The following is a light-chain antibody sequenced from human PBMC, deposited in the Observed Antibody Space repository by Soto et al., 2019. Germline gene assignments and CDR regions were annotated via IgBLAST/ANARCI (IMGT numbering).Light chain of an antibody. CDR1: QSISSY. V-gene: IGKV1-39*01. CDR2: AAS. CDR3: QQSYKTLRT. Sequence: DIQMTQSPSSLSASVGDRVTITCRASQSISSYLNWYQQKPGKAPKLLIYAASSLQSGVPSRFSGSGSATYFLLTISCLEPEDFATYCCQQSYKTLRTFGEGTKVEIK. J-gene: IGKJ1*01.